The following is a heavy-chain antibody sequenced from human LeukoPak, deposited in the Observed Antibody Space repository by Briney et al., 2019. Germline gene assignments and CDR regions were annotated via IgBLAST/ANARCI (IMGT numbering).Heavy chain of an antibody. J-gene: IGHJ4*02. Sequence: GASVKVFCKASGYTFTGYYMHWVRQAPGQGLEWMGWINPNSGGTNYAQKFQGRVTMTRDTSISTAYMELSRLRSDDTAVYYCARGPLWFGELENPFYWGQGTLVTVSS. V-gene: IGHV1-2*02. D-gene: IGHD3-10*01. CDR1: GYTFTGYY. CDR2: INPNSGGT. CDR3: ARGPLWFGELENPFY.